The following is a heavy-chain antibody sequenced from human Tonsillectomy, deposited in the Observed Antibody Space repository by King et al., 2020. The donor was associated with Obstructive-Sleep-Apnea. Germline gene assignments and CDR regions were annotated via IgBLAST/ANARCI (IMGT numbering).Heavy chain of an antibody. D-gene: IGHD5-12*01. CDR1: GCSISNYY. Sequence: QLQESGPGLVKPSETLSLTCTVSGCSISNYYWSWFRQPPGKGLEWIGYMYYSGNTNFNPSLKSRVTISADTSKIQFSLRLRSVTAADTAVYYCARHRGVEDYGGYGDYFDYWGQGTLVTVSS. CDR3: ARHRGVEDYGGYGDYFDY. CDR2: MYYSGNT. V-gene: IGHV4-59*08. J-gene: IGHJ4*02.